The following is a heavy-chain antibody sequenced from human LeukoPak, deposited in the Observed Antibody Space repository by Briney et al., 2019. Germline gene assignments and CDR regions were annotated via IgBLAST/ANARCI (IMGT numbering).Heavy chain of an antibody. CDR3: ANGTDAYKTGY. V-gene: IGHV4-59*03. CDR2: IYYTGII. Sequence: SETLSLTCTVSGGSISGYYWSWIRQPPGKGLEWIVSIYYTGIIDYNPSLKSRVTTSLDTSKNQVSLRLSSVTAADTAVYFCANGTDAYKTGYWDQGTPVTVSS. CDR1: GGSISGYY. J-gene: IGHJ4*02. D-gene: IGHD5-24*01.